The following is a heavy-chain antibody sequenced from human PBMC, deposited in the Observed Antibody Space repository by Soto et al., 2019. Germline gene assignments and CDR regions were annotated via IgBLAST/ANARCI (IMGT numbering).Heavy chain of an antibody. CDR2: IYHIGTT. CDR1: GASISSGGYS. V-gene: IGHV4-30-2*01. D-gene: IGHD3-16*01. CDR3: ARRLMGEFDY. J-gene: IGHJ4*02. Sequence: QLQLQESGSGLVKPSQTLSLTCAVSGASISSGGYSWSWIRQPPGKGLEWIGHIYHIGTTYFNPSLQSRVTMSVDRSKNQVSLRLISVTAADTAVYYCARRLMGEFDYWGQGTLVTV.